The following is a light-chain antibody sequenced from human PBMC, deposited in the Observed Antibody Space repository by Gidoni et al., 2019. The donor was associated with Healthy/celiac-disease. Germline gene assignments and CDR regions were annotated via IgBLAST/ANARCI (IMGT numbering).Light chain of an antibody. Sequence: EIVMTHSPATLSVSPGERATLSCRASQSVSSNLAWYQQKPGQAPRLLIYGASTRATGIPARFSGSGYGKEFTLTISSLQSEDFAVYYCQKYNNWPLTFGGGTKVEIK. CDR1: QSVSSN. V-gene: IGKV3-15*01. CDR3: QKYNNWPLT. CDR2: GAS. J-gene: IGKJ4*01.